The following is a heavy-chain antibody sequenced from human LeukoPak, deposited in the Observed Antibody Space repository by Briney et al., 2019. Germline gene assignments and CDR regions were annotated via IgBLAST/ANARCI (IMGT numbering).Heavy chain of an antibody. V-gene: IGHV3-30-3*01. J-gene: IGHJ4*02. CDR2: ISYDGSNK. CDR3: ARDRGRYYDSRGFYWGYYFDS. CDR1: GFTFSSYA. D-gene: IGHD3-22*01. Sequence: GRSLRLSCAASGFTFSSYAMHWVRQAPGKGLEWVAVISYDGSNKYYADSVKGRFTISRDNSKNTLYLQMNSLRAEDTAVYYCARDRGRYYDSRGFYWGYYFDSWGQGILVTVST.